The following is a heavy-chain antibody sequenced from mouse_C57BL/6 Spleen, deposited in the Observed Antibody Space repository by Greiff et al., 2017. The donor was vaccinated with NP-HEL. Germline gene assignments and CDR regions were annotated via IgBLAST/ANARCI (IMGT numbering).Heavy chain of an antibody. V-gene: IGHV3-1*01. D-gene: IGHD2-2*01. CDR3: ARDLGLRRGYYGV. CDR2: ISYSGST. Sequence: QSGPGMVKPSQSLSLTCTVTGYSFTSGYDWHWIRHFPGNKLEWMGYISYSGSTNYNPSLKSRISITHDTSKNHFFLKLNSVTTKDTATYYCARDLGLRRGYYGVWGTGTTVTVSS. J-gene: IGHJ1*03. CDR1: GYSFTSGYD.